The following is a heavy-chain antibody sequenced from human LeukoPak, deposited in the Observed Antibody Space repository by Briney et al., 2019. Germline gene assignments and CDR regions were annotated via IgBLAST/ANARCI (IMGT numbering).Heavy chain of an antibody. Sequence: SETLSLTCTVSGGSISSHYWSWIRQPPGKGLEWIGYIYYSGSTNYNPSHKSRVTISVDTSKNQFSLKLSSVTAADTAVYYCARESGITVAGFDPWGQGTLVTVSS. CDR3: ARESGITVAGFDP. D-gene: IGHD1-14*01. J-gene: IGHJ5*02. V-gene: IGHV4-59*11. CDR1: GGSISSHY. CDR2: IYYSGST.